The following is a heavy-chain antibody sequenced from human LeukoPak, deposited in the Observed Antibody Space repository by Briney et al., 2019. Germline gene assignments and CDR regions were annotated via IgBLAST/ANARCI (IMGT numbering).Heavy chain of an antibody. CDR3: ARFLAAAGVTY. CDR1: GGSISSGGYY. CDR2: IYYSGST. V-gene: IGHV4-31*01. Sequence: PPETLSLTCTVSGGSISSGGYYWSWIRQHPGKGLEWIGYIYYSGSTYYNPSLKSQVTISVDTSKNQFSLKLSSVTAADTAVYYCARFLAAAGVTYWGQGTLVTVSS. D-gene: IGHD6-13*01. J-gene: IGHJ4*02.